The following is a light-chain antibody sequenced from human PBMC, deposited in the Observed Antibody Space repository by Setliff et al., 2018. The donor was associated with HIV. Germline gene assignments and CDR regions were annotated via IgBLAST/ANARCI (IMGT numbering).Light chain of an antibody. J-gene: IGLJ1*01. V-gene: IGLV2-14*03. CDR2: DVS. CDR3: SSYTSANTYV. Sequence: SALAQPASVSGSPGQSITISCTGTSTDIGSYNYVSWYQQHSGKAPKLMIYDVSQRPSRDSSRFSGSKSGDTASLTISGLQAEDEADYYCSSYTSANTYVFGTGTKVTVL. CDR1: STDIGSYNY.